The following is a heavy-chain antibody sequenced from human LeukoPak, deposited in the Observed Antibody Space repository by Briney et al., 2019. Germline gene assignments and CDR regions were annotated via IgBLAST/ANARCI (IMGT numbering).Heavy chain of an antibody. Sequence: ASVTVSCKASGYTFTDYFIHWVRQAPGQGLEWMGRVNPNSGGTNYAQKFQGWVTMTGDTSITTAYMELSRLRSDDTAMYYCARDTDTSASYDYWGQEPWSPSPQ. CDR2: VNPNSGGT. D-gene: IGHD6-19*01. CDR3: ARDTDTSASYDY. CDR1: GYTFTDYF. J-gene: IGHJ4*01. V-gene: IGHV1-2*04.